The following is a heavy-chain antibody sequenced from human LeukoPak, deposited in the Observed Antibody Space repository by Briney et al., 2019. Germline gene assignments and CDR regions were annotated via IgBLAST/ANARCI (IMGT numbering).Heavy chain of an antibody. CDR2: IKQDGSEK. Sequence: GGSLRLSCAASGFTFSSYWMSWVRQAPGKGLEWVANIKQDGSEKYYVDSVKGRFTISRDNAKNSLYLQMNSLRAEDTAVYYCARPYYDFWSGYYNYFDYWGQGTLVTVSS. J-gene: IGHJ4*02. CDR3: ARPYYDFWSGYYNYFDY. D-gene: IGHD3-3*01. V-gene: IGHV3-7*01. CDR1: GFTFSSYW.